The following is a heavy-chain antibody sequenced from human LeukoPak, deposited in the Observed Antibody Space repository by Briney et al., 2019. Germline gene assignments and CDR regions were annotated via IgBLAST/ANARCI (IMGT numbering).Heavy chain of an antibody. V-gene: IGHV3-11*01. CDR3: ARRLST. CDR1: VFALSVDY. J-gene: IGHJ1*01. Sequence: GGSLRLSCAASVFALSVDYMSSVRQAPGKGLEWVSKISSSGTSIFYADSVKGRFTISRDNAQNSLYLQMNSLRAEDTAVYYCARRLSTWGQGTLVTVSS. D-gene: IGHD6-25*01. CDR2: ISSSGTSI.